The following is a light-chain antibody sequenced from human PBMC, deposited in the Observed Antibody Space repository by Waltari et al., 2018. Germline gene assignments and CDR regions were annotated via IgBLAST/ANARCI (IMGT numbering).Light chain of an antibody. V-gene: IGLV2-14*01. CDR1: DSDFGAYDF. Sequence: QSALTQPASVSGSPGQSITISCSGTDSDFGAYDFVSWYQQHPGKAPHLIIYEVSNRPSGISSRFSASKAGNTASLTISGLQAEDEADYYCSSYTTSSAPGVFGTGTRVTVL. CDR3: SSYTTSSAPGV. J-gene: IGLJ1*01. CDR2: EVS.